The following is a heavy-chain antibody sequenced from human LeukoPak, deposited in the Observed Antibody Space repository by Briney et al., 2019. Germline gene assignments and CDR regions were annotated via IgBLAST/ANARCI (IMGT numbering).Heavy chain of an antibody. J-gene: IGHJ4*02. D-gene: IGHD3-3*01. Sequence: ASVKVSCKASGYTFTGYYMHWVRQAPGQGLEWMGWINPNGGGTNYAQKFQGRVTMTRDTSISTAYMELSRLRSDDTAVYYCARGKYYDFWSGYYKDYWGQGTLVTVSS. CDR3: ARGKYYDFWSGYYKDY. V-gene: IGHV1-2*02. CDR1: GYTFTGYY. CDR2: INPNGGGT.